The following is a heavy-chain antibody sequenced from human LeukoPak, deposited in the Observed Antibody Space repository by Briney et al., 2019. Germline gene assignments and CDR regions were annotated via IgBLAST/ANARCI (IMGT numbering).Heavy chain of an antibody. Sequence: GGSLRLSCAASGFTFSSYAMHWVRQAPGKGLEWVAVISYDGSNKYYADSVKGRFTIPRDNSKNTLYLQMNSLRAEDTAVYYCARDHLKSSGYFRRFDYWGQGTLVTVSS. CDR1: GFTFSSYA. CDR3: ARDHLKSSGYFRRFDY. J-gene: IGHJ4*02. V-gene: IGHV3-30-3*01. CDR2: ISYDGSNK. D-gene: IGHD3-22*01.